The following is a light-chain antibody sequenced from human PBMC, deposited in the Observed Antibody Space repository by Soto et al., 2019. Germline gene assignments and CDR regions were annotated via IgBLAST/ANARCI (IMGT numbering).Light chain of an antibody. Sequence: QSPPTQPASVSGSPGQSITISCPGASSDGGSYNLLSWYQQYPGKAPKLMIFQGGKRPSGVSHRFSGSKSGNTASLTISGLHADDEADYYCCSYTRSTNLYVFGTGTKVT. CDR1: SSDGGSYNL. CDR2: QGG. V-gene: IGLV2-23*01. J-gene: IGLJ1*01. CDR3: CSYTRSTNLYV.